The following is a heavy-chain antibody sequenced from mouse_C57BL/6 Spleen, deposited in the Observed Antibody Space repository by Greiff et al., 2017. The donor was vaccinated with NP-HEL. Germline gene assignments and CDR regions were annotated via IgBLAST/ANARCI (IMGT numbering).Heavy chain of an antibody. CDR2: IDPSDSYT. Sequence: VKLQQPGAELVRPGPSVKLSCKASGYTFTSYWMHWVKQRPGQGLEWIGVIDPSDSYTNYNQKFKGKATLTVDTSSSTAYMQLSSLTSEDSAVYYCARVYDYVDYWGQGTTLTVSS. CDR1: GYTFTSYW. D-gene: IGHD2-3*01. CDR3: ARVYDYVDY. J-gene: IGHJ2*01. V-gene: IGHV1-59*01.